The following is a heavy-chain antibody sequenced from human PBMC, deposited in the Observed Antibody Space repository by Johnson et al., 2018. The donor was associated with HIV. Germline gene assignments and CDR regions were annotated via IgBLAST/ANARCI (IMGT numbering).Heavy chain of an antibody. CDR1: GFSFGDYA. V-gene: IGHV3-30-3*01. Sequence: QVQLVESGGGVVQPGGSLRLSCAASGFSFGDYAMHWVRQAPGKGLEWVAVISFDGTTIYYANSAEGRFSISSANSRDTLSLQMNSLRVEDTALYYCARARLLWFRELGPHDAFDIWGQGTKVTVSS. J-gene: IGHJ3*02. CDR2: ISFDGTTI. D-gene: IGHD3-10*01. CDR3: ARARLLWFRELGPHDAFDI.